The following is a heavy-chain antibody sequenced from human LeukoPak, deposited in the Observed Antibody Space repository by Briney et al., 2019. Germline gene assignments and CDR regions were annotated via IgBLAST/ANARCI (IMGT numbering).Heavy chain of an antibody. CDR3: ARAVEMATTYYFGY. D-gene: IGHD5-24*01. CDR1: GGSISSYY. V-gene: IGHV4-59*01. CDR2: IYYSGST. Sequence: PSETLSLTCTVSGGSISSYYWSWIRQPPGKGLEWIGYIYYSGSTNYNPSLKSRVTISVDTSKNQFSLKLSSVSAADTAVYYCARAVEMATTYYFGYWGQGTLVTVSS. J-gene: IGHJ4*02.